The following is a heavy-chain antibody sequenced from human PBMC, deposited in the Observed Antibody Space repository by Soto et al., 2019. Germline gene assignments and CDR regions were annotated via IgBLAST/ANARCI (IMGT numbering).Heavy chain of an antibody. V-gene: IGHV1-2*02. J-gene: IGHJ4*02. Sequence: QVQLVQSGAEVKKPGASVKVSCKASGYTFTGYYMHWVRQAPGQGPEWMGWINPNSGGTTYAQKFQGRVTVTRDTSISTAYMELSSLRSYDTAVYYCARGGSSSLDYWGQGTLVTVSS. CDR3: ARGGSSSLDY. CDR2: INPNSGGT. D-gene: IGHD6-6*01. CDR1: GYTFTGYY.